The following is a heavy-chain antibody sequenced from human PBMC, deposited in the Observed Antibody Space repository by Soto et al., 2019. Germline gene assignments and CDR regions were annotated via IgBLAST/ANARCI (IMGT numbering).Heavy chain of an antibody. V-gene: IGHV3-15*01. J-gene: IGHJ3*02. Sequence: DAQLVESGGGLVEPGGSLRISCEASGITFSNSWMSWVRQAPGRGLEWVGQIKTKPDGETTNYAAPVKGRFTISRDDSKTTLYLQMNSLKIEDTAVYYCGTGSAFDIWGQGTMVTVSP. D-gene: IGHD1-26*01. CDR2: IKTKPDGETT. CDR1: GITFSNSW. CDR3: GTGSAFDI.